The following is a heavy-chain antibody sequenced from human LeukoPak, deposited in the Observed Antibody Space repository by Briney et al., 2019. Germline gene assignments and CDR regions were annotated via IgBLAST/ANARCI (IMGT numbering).Heavy chain of an antibody. V-gene: IGHV4-4*08. Sequence: SETLSLTCTASGDSIGSDYWSWIRQPPGRGLEWIGYVYRSGNTDYNPSLMRRLTISLDTSKNQLSLNLTSVTAADTAVYYCAGRGQRYFRDWGQGTLVTVSS. J-gene: IGHJ1*01. CDR2: VYRSGNT. CDR1: GDSIGSDY. CDR3: AGRGQRYFRD.